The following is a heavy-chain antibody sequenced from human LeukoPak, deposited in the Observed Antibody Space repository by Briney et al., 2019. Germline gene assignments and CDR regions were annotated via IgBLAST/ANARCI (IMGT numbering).Heavy chain of an antibody. J-gene: IGHJ3*02. CDR3: ARDDPTTSDAFDI. Sequence: PSETPSLTCTVSGGSISSYYWSWIRQPPGKGLEWIGYIYYSGSTNYNPSLKSRVTISVDTSKNQFSLKLSSVTAADTAVYYCARDDPTTSDAFDIWGQGTMVTVSS. CDR2: IYYSGST. V-gene: IGHV4-59*01. D-gene: IGHD1-7*01. CDR1: GGSISSYY.